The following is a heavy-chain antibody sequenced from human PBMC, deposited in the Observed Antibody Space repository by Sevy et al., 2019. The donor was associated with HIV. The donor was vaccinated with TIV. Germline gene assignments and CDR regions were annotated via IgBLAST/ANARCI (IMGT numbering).Heavy chain of an antibody. CDR3: ARLPDYGDPFDY. CDR2: ISGSGGST. V-gene: IGHV3-23*01. Sequence: GGSLRLSCAASGFTFSSYVMSWVRQAPGKGLEWVSAISGSGGSTYYADSVKGRFTISRDNSKNTLYLQMNSLRAEDTAVYYCARLPDYGDPFDYWGQGTLVTVSS. D-gene: IGHD4-17*01. CDR1: GFTFSSYV. J-gene: IGHJ4*02.